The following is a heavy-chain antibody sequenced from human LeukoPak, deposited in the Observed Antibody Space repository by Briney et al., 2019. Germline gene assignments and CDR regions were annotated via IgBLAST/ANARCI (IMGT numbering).Heavy chain of an antibody. Sequence: GGSLQFSCQGSGYRFTSYWLGWVRQVPGKGLEWMGIIYPGDSDTRYSPSFQGQVTISADKSISTAYLQWSSLKASDTAMYYCARRSRIHYFDYWGQGTLVTVSS. J-gene: IGHJ4*02. D-gene: IGHD6-13*01. CDR1: GYRFTSYW. V-gene: IGHV5-51*01. CDR2: IYPGDSDT. CDR3: ARRSRIHYFDY.